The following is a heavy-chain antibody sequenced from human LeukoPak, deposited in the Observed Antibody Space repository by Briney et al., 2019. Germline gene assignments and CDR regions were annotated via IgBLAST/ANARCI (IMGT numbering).Heavy chain of an antibody. V-gene: IGHV3-23*01. CDR2: ISGSGGST. CDR1: GFTFSSYA. CDR3: AKNYGDYLFYFDY. Sequence: GGSLRLSCAASGFTFSSYAMSWVRQAPGKGLEWVSAISGSGGSTYYADSVKGRFTISRDNSKNTLYLQMYSLRAEDTAVYYCAKNYGDYLFYFDYWGQGTLVTVSS. J-gene: IGHJ4*02. D-gene: IGHD4-17*01.